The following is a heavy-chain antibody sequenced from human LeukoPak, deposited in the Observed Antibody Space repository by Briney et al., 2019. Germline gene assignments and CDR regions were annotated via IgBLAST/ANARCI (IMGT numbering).Heavy chain of an antibody. V-gene: IGHV4-59*01. J-gene: IGHJ4*02. CDR1: GGSINSYY. Sequence: SETLSPACTVSGGSINSYYWSWIRQPPGKGLEWIGYIYYSGNTNYNPPLKSRVTISMDTSKKQFSLNLNSVTAADAAVYYCARMDITSAGTVDYWGQGTLLTVSS. D-gene: IGHD6-13*01. CDR3: ARMDITSAGTVDY. CDR2: IYYSGNT.